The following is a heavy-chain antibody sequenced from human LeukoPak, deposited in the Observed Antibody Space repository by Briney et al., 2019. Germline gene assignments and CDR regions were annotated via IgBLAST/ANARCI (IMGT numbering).Heavy chain of an antibody. CDR2: ISSSGSTI. V-gene: IGHV3-48*03. Sequence: GGSLRLSCAASGFTFSTYEINCVRQAPGKGLEWLSYISSSGSTIYYADPVKGRFTISRDNAKNSLYLHMNSMRAEDTAVYYCARGASGYTYGRFDYWGQGTLVTVSS. J-gene: IGHJ4*02. D-gene: IGHD5-18*01. CDR3: ARGASGYTYGRFDY. CDR1: GFTFSTYE.